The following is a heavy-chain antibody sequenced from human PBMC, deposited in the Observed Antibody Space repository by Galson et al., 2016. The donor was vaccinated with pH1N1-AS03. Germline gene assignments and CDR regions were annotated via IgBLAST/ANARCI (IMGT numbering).Heavy chain of an antibody. CDR1: GFTFTNYS. Sequence: SLRLSCAASGFTFTNYSMNWVRQAPGQGLEWVSSISSSTSYIYYGDSVKGRFAISRDNVKNSLYLQMTSLRAEDTAVYYCSIGDYCSSTSCFWPPLYGMDVWGQGTTVTVSS. CDR2: ISSSTSYI. V-gene: IGHV3-21*01. CDR3: SIGDYCSSTSCFWPPLYGMDV. D-gene: IGHD2-2*01. J-gene: IGHJ6*02.